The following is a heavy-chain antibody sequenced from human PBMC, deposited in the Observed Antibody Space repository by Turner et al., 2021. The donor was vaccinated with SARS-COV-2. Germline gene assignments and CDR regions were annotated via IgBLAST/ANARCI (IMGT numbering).Heavy chain of an antibody. CDR3: AKLFVYGASFDY. Sequence: EVQLVESGGGLVQPGGSLRLSCAASGFTFRSYAMSWVRQAPGKGLEWVSVISGSGGSTYYADSVKGRFTISRDNSKNTLYLQVNSLRAEDTAVYYCAKLFVYGASFDYWGQGTLVTVSS. D-gene: IGHD3-10*02. J-gene: IGHJ4*02. CDR2: ISGSGGST. V-gene: IGHV3-23*04. CDR1: GFTFRSYA.